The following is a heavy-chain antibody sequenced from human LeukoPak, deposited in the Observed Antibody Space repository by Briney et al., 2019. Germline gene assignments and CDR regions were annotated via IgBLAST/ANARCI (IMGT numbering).Heavy chain of an antibody. J-gene: IGHJ4*02. D-gene: IGHD4-23*01. CDR2: INPNSGGT. Sequence: ASVKLSCKASGYTFTVCYIYLVRQAPGQGLEWMGWINPNSGGTNYAPKFQGRVTMTRDTSISTAYMELSRLRSDDTLMISGPSVYGANRGEFYHWGQGTLVTVSS. CDR1: GYTFTVCY. CDR3: PSVYGANRGEFYH. V-gene: IGHV1-2*02.